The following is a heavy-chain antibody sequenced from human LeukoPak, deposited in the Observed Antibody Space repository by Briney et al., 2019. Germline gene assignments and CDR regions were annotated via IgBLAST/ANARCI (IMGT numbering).Heavy chain of an antibody. CDR3: ARAPYGSGSSYYFDD. Sequence: PGRSLRLSCAASGFTFSSYAMHWVRQAPGKGLEWVAHINQGGSEKYYVDSVKGRFTISRDNAKNSLYLQMNSLRAEDTAVYYCARAPYGSGSSYYFDDWGQGTLVTVSS. D-gene: IGHD3-10*01. CDR2: INQGGSEK. CDR1: GFTFSSYA. V-gene: IGHV3-7*03. J-gene: IGHJ4*02.